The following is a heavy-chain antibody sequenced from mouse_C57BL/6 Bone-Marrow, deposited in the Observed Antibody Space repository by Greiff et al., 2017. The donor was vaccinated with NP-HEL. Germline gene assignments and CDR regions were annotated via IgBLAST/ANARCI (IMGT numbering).Heavy chain of an antibody. CDR3: AHYYADWFAY. D-gene: IGHD1-2*01. V-gene: IGHV1-81*01. Sequence: VQLQQSGAELARPGASVKLSCQASGYTFTSYGISWVKQRTGQGLEWIGEIYPRSGNTYYNETFKGKATLTADKSSSTAYMELRSLTSEDSAVYFCAHYYADWFAYWGQGTLVTVSA. CDR1: GYTFTSYG. CDR2: IYPRSGNT. J-gene: IGHJ3*01.